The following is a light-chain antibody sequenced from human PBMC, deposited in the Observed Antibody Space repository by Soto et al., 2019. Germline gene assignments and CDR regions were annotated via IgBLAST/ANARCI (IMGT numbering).Light chain of an antibody. CDR3: QHLTS. CDR1: PGINDY. V-gene: IGKV1-9*01. Sequence: DIQLTQSPSFLSASVGDRVTITFRASPGINDYVAWYQQQPGKAPKLLIYAASTLQSGGPSRFRGGGSGTEFALTISSLQPEDFATDVGQHLTSFGGGTKVEI. CDR2: AAS. J-gene: IGKJ4*01.